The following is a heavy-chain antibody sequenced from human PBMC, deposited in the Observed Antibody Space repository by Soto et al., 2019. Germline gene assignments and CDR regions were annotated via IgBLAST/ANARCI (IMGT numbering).Heavy chain of an antibody. CDR3: ASEIMPLTNDWYFDL. J-gene: IGHJ2*01. Sequence: QVQLQESGPGLVKPSETLSLTCTVSGGSISGGVHSWSWIRQPPGKGLEWIGHIFDSGSTYYNPSLTSRRTISVDTSKIQFSLRLSSVTAADTAAYYCASEIMPLTNDWYFDLWGRGTLVTVSS. D-gene: IGHD2-8*01. V-gene: IGHV4-30-4*01. CDR2: IFDSGST. CDR1: GGSISGGVHS.